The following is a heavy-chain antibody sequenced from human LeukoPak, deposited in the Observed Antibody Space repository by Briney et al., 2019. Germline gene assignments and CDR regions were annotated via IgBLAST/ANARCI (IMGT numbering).Heavy chain of an antibody. CDR1: GGTFSSYA. D-gene: IGHD6-19*01. J-gene: IGHJ4*02. CDR3: ARDLGEQWLVPG. Sequence: SVKVSCKASGGTFSSYAISWVRHAPGQGLEWMGRIIPILGIANYAQKFQGRVTITADKSTSTAYMELSSLRSEDTAVYYCARDLGEQWLVPGWGQGTLVTVSS. CDR2: IIPILGIA. V-gene: IGHV1-69*04.